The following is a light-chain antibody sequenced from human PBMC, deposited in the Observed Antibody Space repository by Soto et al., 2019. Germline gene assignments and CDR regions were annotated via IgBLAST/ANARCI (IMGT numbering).Light chain of an antibody. CDR1: QSVSSD. CDR3: QQRSNWPYT. V-gene: IGKV3-11*01. J-gene: IGKJ2*01. Sequence: EIVLTQSPPTLSLSPGERDPLSCRASQSVSSDLALFQQKPGQAPRLLIYDASNRATGIPARFSGSGSGTDVTVTISSLEPDDFAVYYCQQRSNWPYTFGQGTKLDIK. CDR2: DAS.